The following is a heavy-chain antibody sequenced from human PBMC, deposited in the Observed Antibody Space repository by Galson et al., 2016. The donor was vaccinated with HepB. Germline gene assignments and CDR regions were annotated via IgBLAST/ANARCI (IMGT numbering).Heavy chain of an antibody. CDR1: GDTFIGYW. CDR2: IFPSDSTI. J-gene: IGHJ6*02. CDR3: ARGRGGYHYDMDV. D-gene: IGHD3-3*01. Sequence: QSGAEVKKPGESLKISCQGSGDTFIGYWIVWVRQLPGKGLEWMGTIFPSDSTIKYSPSFRGQVTISADKSITTAYLQWSTLKASDTAIFYCARGRGGYHYDMDVWGQGTAVTVS. V-gene: IGHV5-51*01.